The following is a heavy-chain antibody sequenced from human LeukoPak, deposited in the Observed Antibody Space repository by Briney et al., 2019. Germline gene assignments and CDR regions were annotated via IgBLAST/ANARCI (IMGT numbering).Heavy chain of an antibody. J-gene: IGHJ4*02. CDR3: ARERPSYDSSGLTLFDY. CDR2: ISAYNGNT. V-gene: IGHV1-18*01. D-gene: IGHD3-22*01. CDR1: GYTFTSYG. Sequence: ASVKVSCKASGYTFTSYGISWVRQAPGQGLEWMGWISAYNGNTNYAQKLQGRVTMTTDTSTSTAYMELRSVRSDDTAVYYCARERPSYDSSGLTLFDYWGQGTLVTVSS.